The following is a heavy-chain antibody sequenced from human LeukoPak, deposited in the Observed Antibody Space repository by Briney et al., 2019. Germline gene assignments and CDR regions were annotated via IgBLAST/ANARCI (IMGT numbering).Heavy chain of an antibody. V-gene: IGHV1-18*01. CDR3: ARALAVVVPAAMGY. CDR1: GYTLTSFG. Sequence: GASVKVSCKASGYTLTSFGISWVRQAPGQGLEWMGWISGYNGNTNYPQKLQGRVTTTTDPSTSTAYMELRSLRSDDTAVYYCARALAVVVPAAMGYWGQGTLVTVSS. J-gene: IGHJ4*02. CDR2: ISGYNGNT. D-gene: IGHD2-2*01.